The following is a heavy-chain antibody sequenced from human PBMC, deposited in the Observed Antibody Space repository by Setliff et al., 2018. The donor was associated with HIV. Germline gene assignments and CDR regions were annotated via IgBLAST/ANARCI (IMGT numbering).Heavy chain of an antibody. Sequence: SETLSLTCAVYGASFSGYYCNWIRQTPGKGLEWIGDINHSGSANYNPSLRGRVTISIDTSKNQFSLKVTSVTAADTAQYYCAFNYYDTRDSYAPWGQGTLVTVSS. D-gene: IGHD3-22*01. CDR2: INHSGSA. J-gene: IGHJ1*01. CDR1: GASFSGYY. V-gene: IGHV4-34*01. CDR3: AFNYYDTRDSYAP.